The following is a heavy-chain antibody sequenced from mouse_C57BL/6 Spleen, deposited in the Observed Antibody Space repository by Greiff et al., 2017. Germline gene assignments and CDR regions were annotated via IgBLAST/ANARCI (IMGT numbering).Heavy chain of an antibody. CDR1: GYAFSSSW. J-gene: IGHJ2*01. V-gene: IGHV1-82*01. D-gene: IGHD2-4*01. CDR2: IYPGDGDT. CDR3: ARWNYDPFDY. Sequence: QVQLQQSGPELVKPGASVKISCKASGYAFSSSWMNWVKQRPGKGLEWIGRIYPGDGDTHYNGKFKGKATLTADKSSSTAYVQLRSHTSEDSAVYFCARWNYDPFDYWGQGTTLSVSS.